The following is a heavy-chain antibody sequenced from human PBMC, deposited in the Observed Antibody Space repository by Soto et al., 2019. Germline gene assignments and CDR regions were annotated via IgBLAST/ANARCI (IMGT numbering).Heavy chain of an antibody. D-gene: IGHD3-22*01. CDR3: ARDLHYDSSGYYGY. J-gene: IGHJ4*02. V-gene: IGHV3-7*03. CDR1: VFTFSSYW. CDR2: IKQDGIEK. Sequence: GYLRLSCEASVFTFSSYWISLVRQAPWKGLEWVANIKQDGIEKYYVDSVKGRFTISRDNAKNSLYLQMNSLRAEDTAVYYCARDLHYDSSGYYGYWGQGTLVTVSS.